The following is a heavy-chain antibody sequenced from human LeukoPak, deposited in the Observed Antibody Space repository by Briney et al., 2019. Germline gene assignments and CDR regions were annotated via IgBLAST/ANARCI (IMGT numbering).Heavy chain of an antibody. J-gene: IGHJ6*03. D-gene: IGHD6-19*01. CDR3: AREVAGIYYYYMDV. V-gene: IGHV4-34*01. Sequence: PSETLSLTCAVYGGSFSDYYWSWIRQPSGKGLEWIGEINHSGSTNYNPSLKSRVTISVDTSKNQFSLKLSSVTAADTAVYYCAREVAGIYYYYMDVWGKGTTVTVSS. CDR1: GGSFSDYY. CDR2: INHSGST.